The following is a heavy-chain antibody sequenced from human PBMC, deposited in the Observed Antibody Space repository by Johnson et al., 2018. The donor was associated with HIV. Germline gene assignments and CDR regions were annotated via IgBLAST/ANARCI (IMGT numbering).Heavy chain of an antibody. D-gene: IGHD1-14*01. CDR1: GFTFDDHG. J-gene: IGHJ3*02. Sequence: VQLVESGGGVVRPGGSLRLSCAASGFTFDDHGMSWVRQVPGKGLEWVANIKQDGSEKYYVDSVKGRFTISRDNAKNSLYLQMNSLRAEDTAVYYCARDTSWSDTGSIDAFDIWGQGTMVTVSS. CDR2: IKQDGSEK. V-gene: IGHV3-7*03. CDR3: ARDTSWSDTGSIDAFDI.